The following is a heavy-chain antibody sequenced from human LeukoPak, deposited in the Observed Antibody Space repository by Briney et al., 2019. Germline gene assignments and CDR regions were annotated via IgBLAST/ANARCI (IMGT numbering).Heavy chain of an antibody. J-gene: IGHJ4*02. Sequence: ASVKVSCKASGYTFTSYGISWVRQAPGQGLEWMGWISAYNGNTNYAQNLQGRVTMITDTSTSTAHMELRSLRYDDTAVYYCARDGRFAAYEPDYWGQGTLVTVSS. CDR1: GYTFTSYG. CDR2: ISAYNGNT. D-gene: IGHD1-26*01. V-gene: IGHV1-18*01. CDR3: ARDGRFAAYEPDY.